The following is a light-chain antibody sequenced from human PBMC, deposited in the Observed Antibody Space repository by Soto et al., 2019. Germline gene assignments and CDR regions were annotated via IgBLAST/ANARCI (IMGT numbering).Light chain of an antibody. CDR2: VSSDGSH. J-gene: IGLJ2*01. Sequence: QPVLTQSPSASASLGASVKLTCTLTSGHSTYAIAWHQQQPEKGPRYLMKVSSDGSHSKGDGIPDRFSGSSSGAERYLTISSLQSEDEADYYCQTWGTGILVFGGGTKLTVL. CDR3: QTWGTGILV. V-gene: IGLV4-69*01. CDR1: SGHSTYA.